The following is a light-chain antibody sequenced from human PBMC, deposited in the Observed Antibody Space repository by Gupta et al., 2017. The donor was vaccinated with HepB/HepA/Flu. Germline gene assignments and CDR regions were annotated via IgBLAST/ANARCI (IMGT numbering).Light chain of an antibody. Sequence: DIQMTQSPSSLSASIGDRVTITCRASQSISNHLNWYQQKSGKSPKLLIYSTSSLQSGVPSRFSGSVSGTQFTLTISGLQPEDCAIYYCQQSYGNSITFGGGTKVEVK. CDR2: STS. CDR3: QQSYGNSIT. V-gene: IGKV1-39*01. CDR1: QSISNH. J-gene: IGKJ4*01.